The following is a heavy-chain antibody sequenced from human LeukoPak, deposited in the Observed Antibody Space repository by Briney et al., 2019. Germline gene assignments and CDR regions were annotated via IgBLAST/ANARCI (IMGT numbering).Heavy chain of an antibody. D-gene: IGHD3-10*01. CDR1: GFTFDDYG. V-gene: IGHV3-20*01. CDR2: INWNGGST. Sequence: GGSLRLSCAASGFTFDDYGMSWVRQAPGKGLEWVSGINWNGGSTGYADSVKGRFTISRDNAKNSLYLQMNSLRAEDTALYHCARARRRFGENYYYYMDVWGKGTTVTISS. J-gene: IGHJ6*03. CDR3: ARARRRFGENYYYYMDV.